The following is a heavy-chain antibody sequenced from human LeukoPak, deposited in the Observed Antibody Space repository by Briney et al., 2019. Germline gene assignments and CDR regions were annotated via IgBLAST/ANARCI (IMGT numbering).Heavy chain of an antibody. Sequence: GGSLRLSCAASGFTFSSYSMNWVRRAPGQGLEWVSYISSSSSTIYYADSVKGRFTISRDNAKNSLYLQMNSLRGEDTAVYYCARDNYYGDTNWFDPWGQGTLVTVSS. CDR2: ISSSSSTI. V-gene: IGHV3-48*01. CDR3: ARDNYYGDTNWFDP. J-gene: IGHJ5*02. CDR1: GFTFSSYS. D-gene: IGHD4-17*01.